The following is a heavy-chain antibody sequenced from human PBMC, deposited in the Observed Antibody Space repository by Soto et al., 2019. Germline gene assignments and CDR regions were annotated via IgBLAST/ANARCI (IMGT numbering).Heavy chain of an antibody. Sequence: VQLVQSGAEVKKPGASVKVSCKTSGYTYNTYTLHWVRQAPGQRLEWMGWINAGNGNTKHSQRFEGRVTLTRDTSASTGYMELSSLRSEDTAVYYWASAIMDQEYYFDFWGQGTLVTVSS. CDR1: GYTYNTYT. J-gene: IGHJ4*02. D-gene: IGHD3-16*01. CDR2: INAGNGNT. V-gene: IGHV1-3*01. CDR3: ASAIMDQEYYFDF.